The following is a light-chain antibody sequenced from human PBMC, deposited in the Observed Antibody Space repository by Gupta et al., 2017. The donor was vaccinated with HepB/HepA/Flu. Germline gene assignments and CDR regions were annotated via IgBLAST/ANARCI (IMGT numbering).Light chain of an antibody. V-gene: IGKV3-15*01. CDR1: QSISSN. Sequence: EIVMTQSPATLSVSPGERATLSCRASQSISSNIAWYRQIPGQAPRLLIFGASTRATGIPARFGGSGSGTEFTLTISSLQSEDLAVYYCQQYNMWPLTFGGGTKVEIK. CDR3: QQYNMWPLT. J-gene: IGKJ4*01. CDR2: GAS.